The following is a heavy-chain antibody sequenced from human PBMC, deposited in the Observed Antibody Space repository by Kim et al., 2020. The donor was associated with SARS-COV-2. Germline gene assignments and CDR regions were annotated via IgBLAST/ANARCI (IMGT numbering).Heavy chain of an antibody. V-gene: IGHV3-23*01. Sequence: GGSLRLSCAVSGFNLINYDMNGVRQAPGKGLEWVSTISGGGDYTYYADSVKGRFTLSRDNSKNTVSLQMNKLRAEDTAIYHCARGHPAFDIWGQGTMVTVSS. CDR1: GFNLINYD. CDR3: ARGHPAFDI. CDR2: ISGGGDYT. J-gene: IGHJ3*02.